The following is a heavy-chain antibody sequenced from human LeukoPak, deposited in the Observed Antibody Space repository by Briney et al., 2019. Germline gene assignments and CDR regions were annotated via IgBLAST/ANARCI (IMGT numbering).Heavy chain of an antibody. D-gene: IGHD2-15*01. CDR2: ISSSSSTI. CDR3: ARWGSCGGRESLCFDY. Sequence: GGSLRLSCAASGFTFSSYSMNWVRQAPGKGLEGVSYISSSSSTIYYADSVKGRFTISRDNAKNSLYLQMNSLRAEDTAVYYCARWGSCGGRESLCFDYWGQGTLVTVSS. J-gene: IGHJ4*02. V-gene: IGHV3-48*04. CDR1: GFTFSSYS.